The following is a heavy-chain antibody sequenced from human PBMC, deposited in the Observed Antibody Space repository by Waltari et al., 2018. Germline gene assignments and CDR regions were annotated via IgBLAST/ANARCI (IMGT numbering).Heavy chain of an antibody. V-gene: IGHV3-7*01. D-gene: IGHD2-21*02. CDR3: ATAARGDNADELY. CDR1: GFTFSIYW. CDR2: IHHDGSAK. Sequence: EVQLVESGGGLLQPGGSVRLSCAASGFTFSIYWMSWVRQAPGKGLEWVANIHHDGSAKYYVDSVKGRFNISRDNAKNSLYLQMNSLRAEDTALYFCATAARGDNADELYWGQGTLVTVSS. J-gene: IGHJ4*02.